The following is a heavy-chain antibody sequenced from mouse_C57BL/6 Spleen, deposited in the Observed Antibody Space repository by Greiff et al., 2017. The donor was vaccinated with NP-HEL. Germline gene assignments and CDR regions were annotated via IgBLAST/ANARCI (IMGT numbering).Heavy chain of an antibody. V-gene: IGHV3-6*01. D-gene: IGHD2-1*01. CDR1: GYSITSGYY. J-gene: IGHJ4*01. Sequence: VQLQQSGPGLVKPSQSLSLTCSVTGYSITSGYYWNWIRQFPGNKLEWMGYISYDGSNNYNPSLKNRISITRDTSKNQFFLKLNSVTTEDTATYYCARDRYGNYGGYYAMDYWGQGTSVTVSS. CDR3: ARDRYGNYGGYYAMDY. CDR2: ISYDGSN.